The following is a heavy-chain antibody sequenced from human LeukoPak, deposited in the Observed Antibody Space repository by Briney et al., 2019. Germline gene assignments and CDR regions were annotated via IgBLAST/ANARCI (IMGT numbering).Heavy chain of an antibody. CDR2: IWYDGSNK. CDR3: ARDYYGSGRDYYYYYMDV. J-gene: IGHJ6*03. V-gene: IGHV3-33*01. D-gene: IGHD3-10*01. Sequence: PGGSLRLSCAASGFTFSSYGMHWVRQAPGKGLEWVAVIWYDGSNKYSADSVKGRFTISRDNSKNTLYLQMNSLRAEDTAVYYCARDYYGSGRDYYYYYMDVWGKGTTVTVSS. CDR1: GFTFSSYG.